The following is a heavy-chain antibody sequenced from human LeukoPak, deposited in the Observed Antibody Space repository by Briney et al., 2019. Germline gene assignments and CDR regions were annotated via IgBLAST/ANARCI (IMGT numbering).Heavy chain of an antibody. CDR3: ARWELLDY. CDR2: IYYSGST. D-gene: IGHD1-26*01. V-gene: IGHV4-59*01. Sequence: SETLSLTCTVSGGSISSYYWSWIRQPPGKGLEWVGYIYYSGSTNYNPSLKSRVTMSVDTSKTQFSLKLSSVTAADTAVYYCARWELLDYWGQGTLVTASS. J-gene: IGHJ4*02. CDR1: GGSISSYY.